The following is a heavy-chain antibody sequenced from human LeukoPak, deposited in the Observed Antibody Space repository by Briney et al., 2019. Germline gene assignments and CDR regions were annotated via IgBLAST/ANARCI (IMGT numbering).Heavy chain of an antibody. J-gene: IGHJ6*03. Sequence: PSETLSLTCTVSGGSISSSSYYWGWIRHPPGKGLEWIGSIYYSGSTYYNPSLKSRVTISVDTSNNQFSLKLSSVTAADTAVYYCARDSTGRYYYYMDVWGKGTTVTVSS. V-gene: IGHV4-39*07. CDR2: IYYSGST. D-gene: IGHD4-11*01. CDR3: ARDSTGRYYYYMDV. CDR1: GGSISSSSYY.